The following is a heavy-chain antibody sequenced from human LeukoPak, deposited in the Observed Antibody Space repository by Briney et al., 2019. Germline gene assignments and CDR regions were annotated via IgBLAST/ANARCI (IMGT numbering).Heavy chain of an antibody. CDR2: IRYDGSNK. Sequence: GGSLRLSCAASGFTFSSYGMHWVREAPGKGLEWVAFIRYDGSNKYYADSVKGRFTISRDNSKNTLYLQMNSLRAEDTAVYYCAKDSMWLLDKDGIDYWGQGTLVTVSS. CDR1: GFTFSSYG. CDR3: AKDSMWLLDKDGIDY. V-gene: IGHV3-30*02. J-gene: IGHJ4*02. D-gene: IGHD5-12*01.